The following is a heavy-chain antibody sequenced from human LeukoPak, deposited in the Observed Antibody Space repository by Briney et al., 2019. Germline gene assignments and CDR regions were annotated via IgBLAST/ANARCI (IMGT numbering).Heavy chain of an antibody. J-gene: IGHJ6*02. D-gene: IGHD3-9*01. V-gene: IGHV4-59*08. CDR2: IYYSGIT. CDR1: GGSITTYS. CDR3: QRTAYDILTGYDYGMDV. Sequence: TETLSLTCAVSGGSITTYSWSCIRQPPGKGLKWIGDIYYSGITDYNPSLKSRVTISVDTSKNQFSLKLSSVTAADTVVFFRQRTAYDILTGYDYGMDVWGQGTTVTVSS.